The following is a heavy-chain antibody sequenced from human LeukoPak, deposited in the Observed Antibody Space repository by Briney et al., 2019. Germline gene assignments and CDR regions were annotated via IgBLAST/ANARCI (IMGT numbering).Heavy chain of an antibody. CDR3: VFGECSSTGCYPRRDY. J-gene: IGHJ4*02. CDR1: TSR. V-gene: IGHV1-18*01. CDR2: SNAYSGDT. Sequence: GASVKVSCKATSRISWVRQAPGQGLEWMGWSNAYSGDTDYSQNFQGRVTMATDTSTATAYMDLRSLRPDDTAVYYCVFGECSSTGCYPRRDYWGQGTLVTVSS. D-gene: IGHD2-2*01.